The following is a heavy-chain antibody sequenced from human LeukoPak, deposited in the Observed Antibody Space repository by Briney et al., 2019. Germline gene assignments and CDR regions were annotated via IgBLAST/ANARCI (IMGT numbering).Heavy chain of an antibody. Sequence: SETLSLTCTVSGGSISSSNYYWGWIRQPPGKGLEWIGSMYYSGNTDYSPSLKSRVTISVDTSKNQFSLKVNSVTAADTAVYYCARTLGWASSRYPFDGWGQGTLVTVSS. D-gene: IGHD3-16*02. CDR2: MYYSGNT. CDR1: GGSISSSNYY. V-gene: IGHV4-39*01. J-gene: IGHJ4*02. CDR3: ARTLGWASSRYPFDG.